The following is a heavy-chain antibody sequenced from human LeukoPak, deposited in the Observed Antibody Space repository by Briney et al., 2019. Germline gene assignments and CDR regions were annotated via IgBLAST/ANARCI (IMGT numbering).Heavy chain of an antibody. V-gene: IGHV4-59*08. D-gene: IGHD6-13*01. J-gene: IGHJ5*02. CDR2: IYYSGST. CDR1: GGSISSYY. Sequence: PWGTLSLTCTVPGGSISSYYWSWIRQPPGKGLEWIGYIYYSGSTNYNPSLKSRVTISVDTSKNKFSLMQISVTAADTAVFYCARLERSSSWGPEGWFDPWGQGTLVTVYS. CDR3: ARLERSSSWGPEGWFDP.